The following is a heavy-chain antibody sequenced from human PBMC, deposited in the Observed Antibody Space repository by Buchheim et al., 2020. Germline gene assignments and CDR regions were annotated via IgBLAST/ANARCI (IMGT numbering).Heavy chain of an antibody. V-gene: IGHV3-48*01. Sequence: EVQLVESGGGLVQPGGSLRLSCAASGFTFSSYSMNWVRQAPGKGLEWVSYISSSSSTIYYADSVKGRFTISRANAKNSLSLQMNSLRAEDTAVYYCARVGDCSGGSCYSRYFDYWGQGTL. D-gene: IGHD2-15*01. CDR2: ISSSSSTI. CDR1: GFTFSSYS. J-gene: IGHJ4*02. CDR3: ARVGDCSGGSCYSRYFDY.